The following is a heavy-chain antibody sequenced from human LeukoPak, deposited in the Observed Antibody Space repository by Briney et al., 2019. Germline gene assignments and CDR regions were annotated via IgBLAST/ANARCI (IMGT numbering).Heavy chain of an antibody. CDR2: IKQDGSEA. V-gene: IGHV3-7*03. J-gene: IGHJ6*02. CDR3: ARDQYEVPYYSNYDGMNV. Sequence: GGSPRLSCTASGFTFSYYWMSWVRQAPGKGLEWVANIKQDGSEASYVGSVKGRFTISRDNPRNSLYLQMNSLRAEDTAVYYCARDQYEVPYYSNYDGMNVWGQGTTVIVSS. D-gene: IGHD3-16*01. CDR1: GFTFSYYW.